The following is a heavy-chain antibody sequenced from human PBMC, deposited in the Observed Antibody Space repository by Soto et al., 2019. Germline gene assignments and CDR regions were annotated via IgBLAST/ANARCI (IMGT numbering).Heavy chain of an antibody. J-gene: IGHJ6*02. CDR3: ATYYGSGSYFPDHYYNGMDV. D-gene: IGHD3-10*01. CDR2: ISSSSSTI. CDR1: GFTFSIYS. V-gene: IGHV3-48*01. Sequence: PGGSLRLSCAASGFTFSIYSMNWVRQAPGKGLKWISYISSSSSTIYYADSLKGRFTISRDNAKNSLYLQMNILRAEDTAVYYCATYYGSGSYFPDHYYNGMDVWGQGTTVTVSS.